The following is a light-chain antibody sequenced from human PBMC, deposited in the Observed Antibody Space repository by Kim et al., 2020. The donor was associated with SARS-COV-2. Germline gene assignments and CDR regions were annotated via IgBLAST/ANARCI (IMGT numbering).Light chain of an antibody. CDR1: SSNIGAGYD. V-gene: IGLV1-40*01. CDR2: GNS. Sequence: GVTISGAGGSSNIGAGYDVHWYQQLPGTAPKRLIYGNSNRPSGVPDRFSGSKSGTSASLAITGLQAEDEADYYCQSYDSSLSGYVFGTGTKVTVL. J-gene: IGLJ1*01. CDR3: QSYDSSLSGYV.